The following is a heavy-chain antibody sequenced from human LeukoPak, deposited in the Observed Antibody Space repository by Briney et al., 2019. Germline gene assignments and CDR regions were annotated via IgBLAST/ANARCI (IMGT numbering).Heavy chain of an antibody. CDR2: ISGTSKYI. Sequence: GGSLRLSCEGSGFSLSSYSMHWVRQAPGKGLEWVSSISGTSKYIHYSDSVKGRFTISRDNSKNSFYLQMNSLRVEDTAVYYCASPSTTDSSSWVFDYWGQGTLVTVSS. V-gene: IGHV3-21*04. D-gene: IGHD6-13*01. CDR1: GFSLSSYS. J-gene: IGHJ4*02. CDR3: ASPSTTDSSSWVFDY.